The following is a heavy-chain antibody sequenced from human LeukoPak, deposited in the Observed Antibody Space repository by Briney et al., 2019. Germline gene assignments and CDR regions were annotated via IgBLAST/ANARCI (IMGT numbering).Heavy chain of an antibody. CDR3: ARDSVVEPDYYYGMDV. D-gene: IGHD2-2*01. CDR2: INPNSGGT. J-gene: IGHJ6*02. CDR1: GYTFTGYY. V-gene: IGHV1-2*02. Sequence: ASVKVSCKASGYTFTGYYTHWVRQAPGQGLEWMGWINPNSGGTNYAQKFQGRVTMTRDTSISTAYMELSRLRSDDTAVYYCARDSVVEPDYYYGMDVWGRGTTVTVSS.